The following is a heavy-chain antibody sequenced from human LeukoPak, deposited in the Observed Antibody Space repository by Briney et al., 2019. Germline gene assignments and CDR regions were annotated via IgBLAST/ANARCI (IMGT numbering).Heavy chain of an antibody. V-gene: IGHV1-3*01. Sequence: ASVKVSCKASGYTFTSYAMHWVRQAPGQRLEWMGWVNAGNGNTKYSQKFQGRVTITRDASASTAYMELSSLRSEDTAVYYCARALPTYYYGSGSYGDFDYWGHGTLPPSPQ. J-gene: IGHJ4*01. CDR3: ARALPTYYYGSGSYGDFDY. D-gene: IGHD3-10*01. CDR1: GYTFTSYA. CDR2: VNAGNGNT.